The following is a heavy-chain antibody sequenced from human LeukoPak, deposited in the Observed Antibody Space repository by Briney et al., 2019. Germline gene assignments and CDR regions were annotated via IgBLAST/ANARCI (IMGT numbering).Heavy chain of an antibody. V-gene: IGHV3-30*18. CDR3: AKDVVVPAAMNFEY. CDR2: ISYDGSDK. J-gene: IGHJ4*02. Sequence: GGSLRLSCAASGFTFSRCGMHWVRQAPGKGLEWVAVISYDGSDKYYADSVKGRFTVYRDNSKNTLYLQMNSLRAEDSAVYYCAKDVVVPAAMNFEYWGQGTLVTVSS. D-gene: IGHD2-2*01. CDR1: GFTFSRCG.